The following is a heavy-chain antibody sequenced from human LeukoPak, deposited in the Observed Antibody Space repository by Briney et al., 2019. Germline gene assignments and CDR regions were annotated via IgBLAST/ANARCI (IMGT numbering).Heavy chain of an antibody. V-gene: IGHV4-59*01. J-gene: IGHJ3*02. CDR2: IYYSGST. D-gene: IGHD3-3*01. CDR3: ARDWPRTDYDFWSGGIDAFDI. Sequence: PSETLSLTCTVSGGSISSYYWSWIRQPPGKGLEWIGYIYYSGSTNYNPSLKSRVTISVDTSKNQFSLKLSSVTAADTAVYYCARDWPRTDYDFWSGGIDAFDIWGQGTMVTVSS. CDR1: GGSISSYY.